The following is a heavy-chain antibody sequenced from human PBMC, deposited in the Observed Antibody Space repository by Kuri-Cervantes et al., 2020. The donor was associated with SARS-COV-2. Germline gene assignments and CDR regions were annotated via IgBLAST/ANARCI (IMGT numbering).Heavy chain of an antibody. CDR2: IYYSGST. Sequence: SETLSLTCTVSGGSVSSGSYYWSWIRQPPGKGLEWIGYIYYSGSTNYNPSLKSRVTISVDTSKNQFSLKLSSVTAADTAAYYCARTMVRLYFDYWGQGTLVTVSS. V-gene: IGHV4-61*01. CDR1: GGSVSSGSYY. D-gene: IGHD3-10*01. J-gene: IGHJ4*02. CDR3: ARTMVRLYFDY.